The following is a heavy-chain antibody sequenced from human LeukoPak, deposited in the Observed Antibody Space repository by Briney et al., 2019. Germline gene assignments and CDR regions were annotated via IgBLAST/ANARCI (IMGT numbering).Heavy chain of an antibody. D-gene: IGHD3-22*01. CDR3: AKEREYYDSSGYSGFDY. V-gene: IGHV3-23*01. J-gene: IGHJ4*02. Sequence: WIRQAPGKGLEWVSSISGSGGRTYYADSVKGRFTISRDNSKNTLYLQLNGLRAEDTAVYYCAKEREYYDSSGYSGFDYWGQGTLVTVSS. CDR2: ISGSGGRT.